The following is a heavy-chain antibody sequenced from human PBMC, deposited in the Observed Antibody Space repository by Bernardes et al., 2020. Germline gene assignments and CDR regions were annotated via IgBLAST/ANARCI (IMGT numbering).Heavy chain of an antibody. CDR2: ISTDSTER. CDR1: GFTFSNYP. Sequence: GSLRLSCAASGFTFSNYPMTWVRQAPGKGLEWVSRISTDSTERHYADSVRGRFRISRDNSDNILYLQLDNLRAEDTAIYFCARDGGTFSSLGDYWGQGTLVTVSS. D-gene: IGHD3-16*01. V-gene: IGHV3-23*01. CDR3: ARDGGTFSSLGDY. J-gene: IGHJ4*02.